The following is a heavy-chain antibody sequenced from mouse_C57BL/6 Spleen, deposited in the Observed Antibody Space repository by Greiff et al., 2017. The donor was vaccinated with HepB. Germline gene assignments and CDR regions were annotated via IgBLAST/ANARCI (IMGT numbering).Heavy chain of an antibody. V-gene: IGHV5-16*01. CDR2: INYDGSST. J-gene: IGHJ1*03. CDR1: GFTFSDYY. Sequence: EVKVVESEGGLVQPGSSMKLSCTASGFTFSDYYMAWVRQVPEKGLEWVANINYDGSSTYYLDSLKSRFIISRDNAKNILYLQMSSLKSEDTATYYCAREGIYYGSSYDYWYFDVWGTGTTVTVSS. D-gene: IGHD1-1*01. CDR3: AREGIYYGSSYDYWYFDV.